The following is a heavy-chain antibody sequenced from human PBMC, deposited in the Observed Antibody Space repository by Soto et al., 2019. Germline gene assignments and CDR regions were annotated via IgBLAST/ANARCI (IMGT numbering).Heavy chain of an antibody. D-gene: IGHD6-13*01. Sequence: EVQLVESGGGLVQPGGPLELPVAPLGSTSVASGWPGARQAPGRGLVWVSRVNNDGSGTIYADSVKGRFTISRDNAKNTVYLEMNSLRAEDTALYFCTRGGYMHAFDMWGQGTMVTVSS. J-gene: IGHJ3*02. V-gene: IGHV3-74*01. CDR2: VNNDGSGT. CDR1: GSTSVASG. CDR3: TRGGYMHAFDM.